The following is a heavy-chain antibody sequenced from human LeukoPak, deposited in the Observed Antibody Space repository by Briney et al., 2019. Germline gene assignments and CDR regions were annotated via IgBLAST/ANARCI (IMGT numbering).Heavy chain of an antibody. CDR1: GFTFSSYA. V-gene: IGHV3-23*01. J-gene: IGHJ4*02. D-gene: IGHD3-22*01. CDR2: ISGSGGST. CDR3: AKDGGESYYDSSGYYHY. Sequence: GGSLRLSCAASGFTFSSYAMSWVRQAPGKGLDWVSAISGSGGSTYYADSVKGRFTISRDNSKNTLYLHMNSLRAEDTAVYYCAKDGGESYYDSSGYYHYWGQGTLVTVSS.